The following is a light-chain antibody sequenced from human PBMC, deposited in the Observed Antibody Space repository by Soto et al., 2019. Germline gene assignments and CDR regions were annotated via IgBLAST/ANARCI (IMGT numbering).Light chain of an antibody. Sequence: EIVLTQSPATLSLSPGERATLSCRASQSIITHLAWYQQKPGQAPRLLIYDASNRATGIPVRFSGSGSGTDFTLTISSLEPEDFAVYYCQQRSTWPPWTFGQGTKVEIK. CDR2: DAS. CDR1: QSIITH. V-gene: IGKV3-11*01. CDR3: QQRSTWPPWT. J-gene: IGKJ1*01.